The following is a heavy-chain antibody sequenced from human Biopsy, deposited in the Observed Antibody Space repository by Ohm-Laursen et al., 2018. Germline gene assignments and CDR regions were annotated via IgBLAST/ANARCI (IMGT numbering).Heavy chain of an antibody. CDR2: VTTTSSYI. V-gene: IGHV3-21*04. Sequence: SLRLSCAASGFDFSDYSMSWVRQAPGKGLEWVSSVTTTSSYIYYADSVKGRFTLSRDNAKSTLYLQMNSLRAEDTAVYYCARGSFWFGGNYYYYGMDVWGQGTTVTVSS. D-gene: IGHD3-10*01. CDR3: ARGSFWFGGNYYYYGMDV. CDR1: GFDFSDYS. J-gene: IGHJ6*02.